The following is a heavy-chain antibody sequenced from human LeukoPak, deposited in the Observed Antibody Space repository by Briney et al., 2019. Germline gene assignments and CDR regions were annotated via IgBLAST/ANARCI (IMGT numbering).Heavy chain of an antibody. J-gene: IGHJ5*02. CDR3: ARAKFYCTNGVCFNNWFDP. CDR2: IYHSGST. V-gene: IGHV4-4*02. Sequence: SETLSLTCAVSGGSISSSNWWSWVRQPPGKGLERIGEIYHSGSTNYNPSLKSRVTISVDKSKNQFSLKLSSVTAADTAVYYCARAKFYCTNGVCFNNWFDPWGQGTLVTVSS. D-gene: IGHD2-8*01. CDR1: GGSISSSNW.